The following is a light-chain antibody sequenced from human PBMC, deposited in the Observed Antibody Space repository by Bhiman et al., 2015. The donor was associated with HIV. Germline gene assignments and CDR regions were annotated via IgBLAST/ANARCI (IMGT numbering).Light chain of an antibody. J-gene: IGLJ2*01. Sequence: QSALTQPASVSGSPGQSITISCSGSSSDIGAYNFVSWYQHHPGKVPKLIIYDVSLRPSGVSNRFSGSKSANTASLTISGLQAEDEADYYCSSYASSSTLVFGGGTQLTVL. V-gene: IGLV2-14*03. CDR1: SSDIGAYNF. CDR3: SSYASSSTLV. CDR2: DVS.